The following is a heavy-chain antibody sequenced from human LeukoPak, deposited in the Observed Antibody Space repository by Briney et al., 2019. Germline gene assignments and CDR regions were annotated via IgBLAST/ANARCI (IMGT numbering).Heavy chain of an antibody. J-gene: IGHJ4*02. V-gene: IGHV3-23*01. CDR2: ISGSGGST. D-gene: IGHD2-2*01. CDR1: GFTFSSYA. Sequence: QTGGSLRLSCAASGFTFSSYAMSWVRQAPGKGLEWVSAISGSGGSTYYADSVKGRFTISRDNSKNTLYLQMNSLRAEDTAVYYCAKPPLTIVIVPAAMYYWGQGTLVTVSS. CDR3: AKPPLTIVIVPAAMYY.